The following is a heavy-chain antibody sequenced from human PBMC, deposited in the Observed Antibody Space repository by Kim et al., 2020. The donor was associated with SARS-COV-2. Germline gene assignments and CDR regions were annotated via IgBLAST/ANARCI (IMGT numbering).Heavy chain of an antibody. V-gene: IGHV4-34*01. D-gene: IGHD3-10*01. CDR1: GGSFSGFY. Sequence: SETLSLTCAVYGGSFSGFYWSWIRQPPVRGLEWIGEINHSGRTNYNPSLKSRVTIFVDTSKNQFFLKLTSVIAADTAVYYCSRRLSNISGSGIHFCDL. CDR2: INHSGRT. CDR3: SRRLSNISGSGIHFCDL. J-gene: IGHJ2*01.